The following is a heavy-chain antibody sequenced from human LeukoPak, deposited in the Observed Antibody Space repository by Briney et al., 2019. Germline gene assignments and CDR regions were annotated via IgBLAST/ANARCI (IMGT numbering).Heavy chain of an antibody. D-gene: IGHD3-22*01. V-gene: IGHV3-23*01. CDR3: AKDSSGYNVGNWFDP. CDR2: ISGNGGST. Sequence: GGSLRLSCAASGFTFSSYAMSWVRQAPGKGLEWVSAISGNGGSTYYADSVKGRFTISRDNSKNTLYLQMNSLRAEDTAVYYCAKDSSGYNVGNWFDPWGQGTLVTVSS. CDR1: GFTFSSYA. J-gene: IGHJ5*02.